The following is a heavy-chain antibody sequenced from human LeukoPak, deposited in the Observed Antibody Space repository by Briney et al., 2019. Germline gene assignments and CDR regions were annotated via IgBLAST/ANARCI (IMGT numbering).Heavy chain of an antibody. V-gene: IGHV3-48*04. CDR2: ISSSSSTI. D-gene: IGHD5-12*01. CDR1: GFTFSSYS. Sequence: GGSLRLSCAASGFTFSSYSMNWVRQAPGKGLEWVSYISSSSSTIYYADSVKGRFTISRDNAKNSLYLQMNSLRAEDTAVYYGARDLTEGIVATSWGQGTLVTVSP. CDR3: ARDLTEGIVATS. J-gene: IGHJ5*02.